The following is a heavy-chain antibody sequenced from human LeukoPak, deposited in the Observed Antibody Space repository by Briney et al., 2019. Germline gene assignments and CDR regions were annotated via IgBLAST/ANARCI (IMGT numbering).Heavy chain of an antibody. CDR1: GGTFSSYA. CDR2: IIPILGTA. V-gene: IGHV1-69*13. CDR3: ARPWWSVRGYSGYDLYYYYYGMDV. D-gene: IGHD5-12*01. J-gene: IGHJ6*02. Sequence: VASVKVSCKASGGTFSSYAISWVRQAPGQGLEWMGGIIPILGTANYAQKFQGRVTITADESTSTAYMELSSLRSEDTAVYYCARPWWSVRGYSGYDLYYYYYGMDVWGQGTTVTVSS.